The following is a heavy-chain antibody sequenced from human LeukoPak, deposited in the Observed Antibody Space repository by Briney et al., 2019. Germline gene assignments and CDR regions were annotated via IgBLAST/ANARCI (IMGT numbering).Heavy chain of an antibody. V-gene: IGHV3-66*01. Sequence: GGSLRLSCAAAGFPVSTNHMTWVRQAPGKGLEWVSLTYSAGSTHYADSVKGRFTISRDNSKNTLYLQMNSLRAEDTAVYYCAKPTVTTSGSNALVYWGQGTLVTVSS. J-gene: IGHJ4*02. CDR3: AKPTVTTSGSNALVY. CDR2: TYSAGST. CDR1: GFPVSTNH. D-gene: IGHD4-17*01.